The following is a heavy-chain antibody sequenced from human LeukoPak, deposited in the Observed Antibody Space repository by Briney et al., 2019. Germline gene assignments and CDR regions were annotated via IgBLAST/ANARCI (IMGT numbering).Heavy chain of an antibody. CDR3: ARRGYCSSTSCYEYWFDP. CDR1: GASISSHY. Sequence: SETLSLTCTISGASISSHYYSWIRQSAGQGLEWIGRMSISGNTNYNPSLKSRVTISGDKSKNQFSLKLSSVTAADTAMYYCARRGYCSSTSCYEYWFDPWGQGTLVTVSS. D-gene: IGHD2-2*01. J-gene: IGHJ5*01. CDR2: MSISGNT. V-gene: IGHV4-4*07.